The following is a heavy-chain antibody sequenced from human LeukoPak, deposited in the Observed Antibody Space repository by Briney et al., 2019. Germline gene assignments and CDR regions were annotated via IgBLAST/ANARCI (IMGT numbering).Heavy chain of an antibody. CDR1: GFTFSSHW. V-gene: IGHV3-7*02. J-gene: IGHJ4*02. CDR3: AKVRIG. D-gene: IGHD2-15*01. Sequence: GGSLRLSCVASGFTFSSHWMSWVRQAPGKGLEWVANIKPDGSDKYYVDSVKGRFTISRDNAKNSLYLQMNSLRAEDTAVYYCAKVRIGWGQGTLVTVSS. CDR2: IKPDGSDK.